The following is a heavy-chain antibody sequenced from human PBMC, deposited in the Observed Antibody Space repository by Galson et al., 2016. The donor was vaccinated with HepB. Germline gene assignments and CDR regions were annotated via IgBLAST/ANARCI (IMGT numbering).Heavy chain of an antibody. D-gene: IGHD3-22*01. J-gene: IGHJ4*02. V-gene: IGHV4-34*01. Sequence: TLSLTCAVYGESFSNFYWTWIRQPPGKGLEWIGEINHSGFSNYNPSLKSRVTISIDTSKNQFSLKLRSVTAADTAVYYCASSGYYSRFDYWGQGTLVTVSS. CDR1: GESFSNFY. CDR3: ASSGYYSRFDY. CDR2: INHSGFS.